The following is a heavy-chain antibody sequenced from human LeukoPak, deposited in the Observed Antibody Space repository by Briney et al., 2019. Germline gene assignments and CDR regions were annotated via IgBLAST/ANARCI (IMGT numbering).Heavy chain of an antibody. CDR1: GFTFSSYA. CDR2: ISGSGGST. V-gene: IGHV3-23*01. CDR3: AKVKDTSGSRLDY. Sequence: GGSLRLSCAACGFTFSSYAMSWVRQAAGKGLEWVSAISGSGGSTYYADFVKGRFTISRDNSKNTLYLQMNSLRAEDTAVYYCAKVKDTSGSRLDYWGQGTLVTVSS. J-gene: IGHJ4*02. D-gene: IGHD3-22*01.